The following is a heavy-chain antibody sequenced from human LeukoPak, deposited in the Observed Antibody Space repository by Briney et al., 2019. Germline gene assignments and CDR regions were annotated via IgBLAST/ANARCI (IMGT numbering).Heavy chain of an antibody. Sequence: QTGGSLRLSCAASGFTFSSYAMHWVRQAPGKGLEWAAVISYDGSNKYYADSVKGRFTISRDNAKNSLYLQMNSLRAEDTALYYCAKDSSYSTATTSLDHWGQGTLVTVSS. CDR2: ISYDGSNK. CDR1: GFTFSSYA. D-gene: IGHD1-1*01. J-gene: IGHJ4*02. CDR3: AKDSSYSTATTSLDH. V-gene: IGHV3-30*04.